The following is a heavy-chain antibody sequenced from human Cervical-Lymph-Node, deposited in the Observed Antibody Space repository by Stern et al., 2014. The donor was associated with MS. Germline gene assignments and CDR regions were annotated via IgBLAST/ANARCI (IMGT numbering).Heavy chain of an antibody. CDR1: GYTFTNYW. Sequence: VQLVQSGAELKKPGESLRISCKGSGYTFTNYWISWVRQMPGKGLEWMGRIDPSDSYINYSPSFQGHVTISADKSISTAYLQWSSLKPSDTAMYYCARFPADGYGRWFGDSWGQGTLVTVSS. CDR3: ARFPADGYGRWFGDS. V-gene: IGHV5-10-1*01. CDR2: IDPSDSYI. D-gene: IGHD3-10*01. J-gene: IGHJ4*02.